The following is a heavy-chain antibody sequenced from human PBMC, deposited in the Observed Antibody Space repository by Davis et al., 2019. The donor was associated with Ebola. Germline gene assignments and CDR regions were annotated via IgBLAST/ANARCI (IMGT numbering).Heavy chain of an antibody. Sequence: ASVKVSCKVSGYTLTELCIHWVRQAPGKGLEWMGGFDPEDGDAIYAQKLQGRVSMTTDTSTNTAYMELGSLTFDDTAVYYCASGKMGYTYGRFDYWGQGTLVTVSS. D-gene: IGHD5-18*01. CDR1: GYTLTELC. J-gene: IGHJ4*02. CDR2: FDPEDGDA. CDR3: ASGKMGYTYGRFDY. V-gene: IGHV1-24*01.